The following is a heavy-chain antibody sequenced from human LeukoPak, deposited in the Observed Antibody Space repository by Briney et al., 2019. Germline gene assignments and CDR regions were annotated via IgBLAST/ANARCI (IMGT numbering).Heavy chain of an antibody. CDR2: IDHSGST. Sequence: SETLSLTCTVSGYSISSGYYWGWIRQPPGKGLEWTGSIDHSGSTYYNPSLKSRITISVDTSKNQFSLKLSSVTAADTAVYYCARLYYYDSSERWIFDYWGQGTLVTVSS. V-gene: IGHV4-38-2*02. D-gene: IGHD3-22*01. CDR3: ARLYYYDSSERWIFDY. J-gene: IGHJ4*02. CDR1: GYSISSGYY.